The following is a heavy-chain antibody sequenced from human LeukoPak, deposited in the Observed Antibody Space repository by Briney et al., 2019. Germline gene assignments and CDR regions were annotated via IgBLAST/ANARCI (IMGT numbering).Heavy chain of an antibody. J-gene: IGHJ4*02. CDR3: ARDHTVARIVFDS. CDR2: INQDGSER. V-gene: IGHV3-7*01. CDR1: GFTFSSFW. Sequence: GGSLRLSCAASGFTFSSFWMNWVRQAPGKGLEWVANINQDGSERFYVDSVKGRFTISRDNAKNSVYLQMNNLRAEDTAVYYCARDHTVARIVFDSWGQGALVTVSS. D-gene: IGHD5-12*01.